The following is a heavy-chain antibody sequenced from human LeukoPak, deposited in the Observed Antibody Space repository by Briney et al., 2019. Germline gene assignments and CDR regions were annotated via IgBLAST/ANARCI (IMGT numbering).Heavy chain of an antibody. D-gene: IGHD2/OR15-2a*01. Sequence: GGSLRLSCAASGFTFGTYGMHWVRQAPGKGLEWVAFTRYDGSNKDYVDSVKGRFTISRDNSKNTLHLQMNSLRAEDTALYYCAKDDSGNSLDYWGQGTPVTVSS. CDR2: TRYDGSNK. CDR1: GFTFGTYG. J-gene: IGHJ4*02. CDR3: AKDDSGNSLDY. V-gene: IGHV3-30*02.